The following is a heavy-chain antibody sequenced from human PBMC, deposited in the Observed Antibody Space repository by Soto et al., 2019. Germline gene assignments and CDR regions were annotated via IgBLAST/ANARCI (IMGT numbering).Heavy chain of an antibody. CDR3: SRDGITVFGVATPSSYDLDV. V-gene: IGHV3-49*04. J-gene: IGHJ6*02. CDR1: GFTFGDYA. D-gene: IGHD3-3*01. Sequence: GGSLRLSCSASGFTFGDYAMSWVRQAPGKGLEWVGFIKTKTFGETTEYAASVKGRFTISRDDSKNIAYLQMNSLKTEDTAVYYCSRDGITVFGVATPSSYDLDVWGQGTTVTVSS. CDR2: IKTKTFGETT.